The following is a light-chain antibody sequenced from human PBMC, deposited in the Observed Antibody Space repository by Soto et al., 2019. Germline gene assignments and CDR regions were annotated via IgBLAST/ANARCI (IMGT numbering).Light chain of an antibody. CDR2: DNN. CDR1: SSNIGNNF. V-gene: IGLV1-51*01. Sequence: QSVLTQPPSVSAAPGQKVTICCSGSSSNIGNNFVSWYQQLPGTAPKLLIYDNNKRPSGIPDRFSGSKSGTSATLGITGLQTGDEADYYCGTWDSSLSAWVFGGGTKLTVL. J-gene: IGLJ3*02. CDR3: GTWDSSLSAWV.